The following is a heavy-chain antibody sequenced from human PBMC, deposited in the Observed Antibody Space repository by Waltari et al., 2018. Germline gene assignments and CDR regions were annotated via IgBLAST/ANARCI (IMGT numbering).Heavy chain of an antibody. CDR1: GFTLRNYW. J-gene: IGHJ6*02. V-gene: IGHV3-74*01. Sequence: EVVLVPSGGGLVSPGVSLGPSSAASGFTLRNYWMYWFRQTPGKGLIWVSRINPATGTTNYEDSLRGRFTISGDNAKNTLFLQMDSLRDEDTAIYYCVRGSNGWPGMDIWGQGATVTVSS. CDR2: INPATGTT. D-gene: IGHD6-19*01. CDR3: VRGSNGWPGMDI.